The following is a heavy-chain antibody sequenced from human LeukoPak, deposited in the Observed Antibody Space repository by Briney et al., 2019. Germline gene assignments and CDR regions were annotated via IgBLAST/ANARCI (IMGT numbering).Heavy chain of an antibody. V-gene: IGHV4-39*02. CDR3: ARDSSGWYHWFDP. D-gene: IGHD6-19*01. CDR2: IYYSGST. J-gene: IGHJ5*02. Sequence: SETLSLTCTVSGGSTSSSSYYWGWIRQPPGKGLEWIGSIYYSGSTYYNPSLKSRVTISVDTSKNQSSLKLRSVTAADTAVYYCARDSSGWYHWFDPWGQGTLVTVSS. CDR1: GGSTSSSSYY.